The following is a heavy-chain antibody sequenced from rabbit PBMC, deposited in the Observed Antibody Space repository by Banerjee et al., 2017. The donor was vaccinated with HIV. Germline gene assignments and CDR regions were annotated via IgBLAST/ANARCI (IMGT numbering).Heavy chain of an antibody. D-gene: IGHD4-1*01. Sequence: QEQLVESGGGLVTLGGSLKLSCKASGIDFSSYGISWVRQAPGKGLEWIAYINTGDGSTDYATWVNGRFTISRTSSTTVALQMTSLTAADTATYFCARDLAGVIGWNFDLWGPGTLVTVS. CDR1: GIDFSSYG. CDR2: INTGDGST. J-gene: IGHJ4*01. CDR3: ARDLAGVIGWNFDL. V-gene: IGHV1S47*01.